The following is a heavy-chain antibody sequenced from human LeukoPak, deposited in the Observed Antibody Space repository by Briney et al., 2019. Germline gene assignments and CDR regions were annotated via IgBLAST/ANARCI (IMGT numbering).Heavy chain of an antibody. J-gene: IGHJ4*02. D-gene: IGHD6-19*01. V-gene: IGHV4-59*01. Sequence: SETLSLTCTVSGGSISSYYWSWIRQPPGKGLEWIGYIYYSGSTNYNPSLKSRVTISIDTSKNQFSLKLSSVTAADTAVYYCARTVYSGGWDPPGYFDYWGQGILVTVSS. CDR2: IYYSGST. CDR1: GGSISSYY. CDR3: ARTVYSGGWDPPGYFDY.